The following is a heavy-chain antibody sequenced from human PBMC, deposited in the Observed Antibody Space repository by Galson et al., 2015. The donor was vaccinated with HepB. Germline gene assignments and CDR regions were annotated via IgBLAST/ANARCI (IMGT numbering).Heavy chain of an antibody. CDR2: INPNSGGT. J-gene: IGHJ6*02. V-gene: IGHV1-2*06. D-gene: IGHD4-11*01. CDR1: GYTFTGYY. Sequence: SVKVSCKASGYTFTGYYMHWVRQAPGQGLEWMGRINPNSGGTDYAQKFQGRVTMTRDTSISTAYMELSSLRSDDTAVYYCARQTTTTVIDHGMDVWGQGTTVTVS. CDR3: ARQTTTTVIDHGMDV.